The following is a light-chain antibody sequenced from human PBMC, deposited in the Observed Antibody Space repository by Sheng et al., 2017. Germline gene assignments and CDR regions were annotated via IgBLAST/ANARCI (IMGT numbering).Light chain of an antibody. CDR2: AAS. J-gene: IGKJ5*01. CDR1: QSINTY. CDR3: QQYYSTLT. V-gene: IGKV1-39*01. Sequence: DIQMTQSPSSLSASVGDRVTITCRAGQSINTYLNWYQHKAGKAPKLLIYAASNLQSGVPSRFSGSGSGTDFTLTITGLQPEDFATYYCQQYYSTLTFGQGTRLEIK.